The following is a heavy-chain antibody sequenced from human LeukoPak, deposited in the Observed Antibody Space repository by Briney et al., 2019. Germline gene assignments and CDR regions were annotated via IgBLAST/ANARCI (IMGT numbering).Heavy chain of an antibody. CDR1: GFTVSSNY. Sequence: AGGSLRLSCAASGFTVSSNYMSWVRQAPGKGLEWVSVIYSGGSTYYADSVKGRFTISRDNSKNTLYLQMNSLRAEDTAVYYCARGSYYYGSGDLYYFDYWGQGTLVTVSS. CDR2: IYSGGST. D-gene: IGHD3-10*01. J-gene: IGHJ4*02. CDR3: ARGSYYYGSGDLYYFDY. V-gene: IGHV3-53*01.